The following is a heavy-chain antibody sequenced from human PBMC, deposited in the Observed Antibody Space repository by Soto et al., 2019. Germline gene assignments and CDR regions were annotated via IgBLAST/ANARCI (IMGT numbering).Heavy chain of an antibody. CDR1: GFTVSSNY. CDR2: IYSGGST. Sequence: GGSLRLSCAASGFTVSSNYMSWVRQAPGKGLEWVSVIYSGGSTYYADSVKGRFTISRHNSKNTLYLQMNSLRAEDTAVYYCARLYDFWSGYSPSYAFDIWGQGTMVTVSS. D-gene: IGHD3-3*01. V-gene: IGHV3-53*04. J-gene: IGHJ3*02. CDR3: ARLYDFWSGYSPSYAFDI.